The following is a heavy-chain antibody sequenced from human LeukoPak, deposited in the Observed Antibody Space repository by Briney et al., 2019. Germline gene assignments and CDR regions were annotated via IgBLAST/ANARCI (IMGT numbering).Heavy chain of an antibody. V-gene: IGHV4-39*07. Sequence: SETLSLTCTVSGDSISTSNFHWGWIRQPPGKGLEWIGSLDYSGTTYYNPSLNRRVTLSVDTSKNQISLSLISVTDADRAVYYCARSRSNSRTDFEYWGQGTLVTVSS. D-gene: IGHD3/OR15-3a*01. CDR2: LDYSGTT. CDR1: GDSISTSNFH. CDR3: ARSRSNSRTDFEY. J-gene: IGHJ4*02.